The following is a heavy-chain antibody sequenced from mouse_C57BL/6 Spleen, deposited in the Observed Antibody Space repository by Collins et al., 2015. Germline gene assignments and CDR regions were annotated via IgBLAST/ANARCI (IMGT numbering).Heavy chain of an antibody. V-gene: IGHV1-18*01. CDR2: INPNNGGT. CDR1: GYTFTDYN. Sequence: KTSGYTFTDYNMDWVKQSHEKSLEWIGDINPNNGGTIYNQNFKGKATLTVDRSSSTAYMELRSLTSEDTATYYCTRWSLYFDYWGQGTTLTVSS. CDR3: TRWSLYFDY. J-gene: IGHJ2*01.